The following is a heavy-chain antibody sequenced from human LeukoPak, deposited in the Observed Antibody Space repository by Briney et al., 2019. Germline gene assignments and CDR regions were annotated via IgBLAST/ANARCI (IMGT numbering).Heavy chain of an antibody. CDR1: RYTFTSYY. Sequence: ASVKVSCKASRYTFTSYYIYWVRQAPRHGLEWMGIINPGGGYTTYAQKFQGRVTMTRDTSTSTIYMELSSLRSEDTAVYYCARDAMTSVTTSPYYLDYWGQGTLVTVSS. D-gene: IGHD4-17*01. V-gene: IGHV1-46*01. J-gene: IGHJ4*02. CDR3: ARDAMTSVTTSPYYLDY. CDR2: INPGGGYT.